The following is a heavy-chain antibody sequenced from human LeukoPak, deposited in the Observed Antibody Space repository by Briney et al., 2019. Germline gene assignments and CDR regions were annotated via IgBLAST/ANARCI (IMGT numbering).Heavy chain of an antibody. CDR2: INWNGGST. D-gene: IGHD3-22*01. Sequence: GGSLRLSCAASGFTFDDYGMSWVRQAPGKGLEWVSGINWNGGSTGYADSVKGRFTISRDNAKNSLYLQMNSLRAEDTALYYCAGDRGFTMIRTGAFDIWGQGTMVTVSS. V-gene: IGHV3-20*04. CDR1: GFTFDDYG. J-gene: IGHJ3*02. CDR3: AGDRGFTMIRTGAFDI.